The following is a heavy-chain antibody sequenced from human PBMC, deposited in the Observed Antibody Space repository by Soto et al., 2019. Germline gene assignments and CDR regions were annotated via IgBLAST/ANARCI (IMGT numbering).Heavy chain of an antibody. CDR3: ARVNYYGSGSYTPVGFDY. CDR1: GGSISSGGYS. V-gene: IGHV4-30-2*01. J-gene: IGHJ4*02. CDR2: MYHSGST. Sequence: QLQLQESGSGLVKPSQTLSLTCAVSGGSISSGGYSWSWIRQPPGKGLEWIGYMYHSGSTYYNPSLKSRVTISVDRSKNQFSLKPSSVTAADTAVYYCARVNYYGSGSYTPVGFDYWGQGTLVTVSS. D-gene: IGHD3-10*01.